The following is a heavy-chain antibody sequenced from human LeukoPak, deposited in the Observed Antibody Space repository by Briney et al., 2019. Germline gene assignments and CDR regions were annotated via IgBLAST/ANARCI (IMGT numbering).Heavy chain of an antibody. D-gene: IGHD3-10*01. J-gene: IGHJ5*02. Sequence: SVKVSCKASGCTFSSYAISWVRQAPGQGLEWMRGIIPIFGTANYAQKFQGRVTITADESTSTAYMELSSLRFEDTAVYYCARDNMVRGVIVSWFDPWGQGTLVTVSS. CDR2: IIPIFGTA. CDR3: ARDNMVRGVIVSWFDP. CDR1: GCTFSSYA. V-gene: IGHV1-69*13.